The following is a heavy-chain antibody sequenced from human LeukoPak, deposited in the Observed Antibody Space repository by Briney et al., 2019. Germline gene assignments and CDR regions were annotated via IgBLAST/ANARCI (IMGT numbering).Heavy chain of an antibody. CDR1: GGSISSGGYY. Sequence: SETLSLTCTVSGGSISSGGYYWSWIRQHPGKGLEWIGYIYYSGSTYYNPSLKSRVTISVDTSKNQFSLKLSSVTAADTAVYYCARGAPYTSNEYDAFDIWGQGTMVTVSS. D-gene: IGHD6-13*01. CDR2: IYYSGST. V-gene: IGHV4-31*03. J-gene: IGHJ3*02. CDR3: ARGAPYTSNEYDAFDI.